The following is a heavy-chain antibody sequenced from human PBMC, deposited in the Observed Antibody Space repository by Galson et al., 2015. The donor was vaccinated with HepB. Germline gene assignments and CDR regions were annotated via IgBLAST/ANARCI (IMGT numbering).Heavy chain of an antibody. Sequence: SLRLSCAASGFTFSSYAMSWVRQAPGKGLEWVSAISGSGGSTYCADSVKGRFTISRDNSKNTLYLQMNSLRAEDTAVYYCATKWELLGLAYWGQGTLVTGSS. CDR3: ATKWELLGLAY. J-gene: IGHJ4*01. D-gene: IGHD1-26*01. CDR1: GFTFSSYA. CDR2: ISGSGGST. V-gene: IGHV3-23*01.